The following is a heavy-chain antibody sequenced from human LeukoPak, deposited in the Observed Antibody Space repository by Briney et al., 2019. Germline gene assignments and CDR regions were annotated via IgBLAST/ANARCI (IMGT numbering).Heavy chain of an antibody. Sequence: GASVKVSCKASGYDFTTNYIHWVRQAPGQGLQWMGTINPSVGSTTYGQRFRGRVTMTRDTSTATVYMDLSSLTSEDTAIYYCAKGYCTGASCYVLDSWGQGTLVTVSS. J-gene: IGHJ4*02. CDR3: AKGYCTGASCYVLDS. CDR2: INPSVGST. V-gene: IGHV1-46*01. CDR1: GYDFTTNY. D-gene: IGHD2-15*01.